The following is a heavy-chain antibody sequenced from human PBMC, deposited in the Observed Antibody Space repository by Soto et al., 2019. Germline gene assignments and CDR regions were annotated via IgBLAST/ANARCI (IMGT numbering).Heavy chain of an antibody. CDR1: GFTFSSCS. CDR2: ISSSSSYI. CDR3: ARFGRGDYFYYYYGMDV. V-gene: IGHV3-21*01. D-gene: IGHD4-17*01. J-gene: IGHJ6*02. Sequence: PGGSLRLSCAASGFTFSSCSMNWVRQAPGKGLEWVSSISSSSSYIYYADSVKGRFTISRDNAKNSLYLQMNSLRAEDTAVYYCARFGRGDYFYYYYGMDVWGQGTTVTVSS.